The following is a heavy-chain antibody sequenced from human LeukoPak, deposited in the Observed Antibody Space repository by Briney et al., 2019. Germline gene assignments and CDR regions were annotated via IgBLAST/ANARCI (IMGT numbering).Heavy chain of an antibody. Sequence: GGSLRLSCAASGFSFSSYSMNWVRQAPGKGLEWVSYISGSGNAKHYTDSVKGRFTISRDNAKNALYLQMNSQRAEDTAVYFCARDYVYAFDYWGQGTLVTVSS. CDR1: GFSFSSYS. CDR3: ARDYVYAFDY. CDR2: ISGSGNAK. D-gene: IGHD2/OR15-2a*01. V-gene: IGHV3-48*01. J-gene: IGHJ4*02.